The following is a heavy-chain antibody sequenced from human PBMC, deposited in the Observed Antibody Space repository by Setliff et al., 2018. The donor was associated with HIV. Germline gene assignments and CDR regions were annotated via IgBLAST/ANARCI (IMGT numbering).Heavy chain of an antibody. CDR1: GGSISSGSYF. V-gene: IGHV4-61*02. CDR2: IYTSGST. Sequence: PSETLSLTCTVSGGSISSGSYFWTWIRQPAGKGLEWIGRIYTSGSTNYNPSLKSRVTISVDTSKNQFSLKLRSVTDADTAVYYCAREDYYYYGMDVWGQGTTVTVSS. CDR3: AREDYYYYGMDV. J-gene: IGHJ6*02.